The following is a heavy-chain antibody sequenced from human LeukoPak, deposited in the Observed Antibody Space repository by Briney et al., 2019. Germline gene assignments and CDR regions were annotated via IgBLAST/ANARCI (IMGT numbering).Heavy chain of an antibody. CDR2: ISSRNTI. CDR1: GFSFSDYS. CDR3: ARGVVTAVFPYFDL. D-gene: IGHD2-21*02. V-gene: IGHV3-48*01. Sequence: PGGSLRLSCAASGFSFSDYSMNWVRQAPGKGLEWVSYISSRNTIHYADSVKGRFTISRDNAKNSLYLQMNSLRAEDTAVYYCARGVVTAVFPYFDLWGRGTLVTVSS. J-gene: IGHJ2*01.